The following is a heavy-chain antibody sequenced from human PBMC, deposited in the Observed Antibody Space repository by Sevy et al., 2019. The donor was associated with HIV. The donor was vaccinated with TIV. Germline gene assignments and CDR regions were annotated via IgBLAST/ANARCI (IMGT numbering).Heavy chain of an antibody. Sequence: ASVKVSCKVSGYTPTELSMHWVRQVPGKGLEWMGSFDPEDDETIYAQKFQGRVTMTEDTSTDTAYMELSSLRSEDTAVYYCATTKDYYENSGDPFDYWGQGTLVTVSS. CDR1: GYTPTELS. CDR2: FDPEDDET. V-gene: IGHV1-24*01. CDR3: ATTKDYYENSGDPFDY. D-gene: IGHD3-22*01. J-gene: IGHJ4*02.